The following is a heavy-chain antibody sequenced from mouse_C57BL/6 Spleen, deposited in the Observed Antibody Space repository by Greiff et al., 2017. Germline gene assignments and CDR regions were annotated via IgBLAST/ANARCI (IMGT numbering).Heavy chain of an antibody. V-gene: IGHV3-1*01. D-gene: IGHD2-4*01. CDR1: GYSITSGYD. J-gene: IGHJ2*01. CDR3: ARGDDYDAYFDY. CDR2: ISYSGST. Sequence: EVKLVESGPGMVKPSQSLSLTCTVTGYSITSGYDWHWIRHFPGNKLEWMGYISYSGSTNYNPSLKSRISITHDTSKNHFFLKLNSVTTKDTATYYCARGDDYDAYFDYWGQGTTLTVSS.